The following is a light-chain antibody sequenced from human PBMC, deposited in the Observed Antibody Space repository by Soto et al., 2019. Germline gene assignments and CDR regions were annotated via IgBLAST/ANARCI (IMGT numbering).Light chain of an antibody. CDR2: ETS. CDR1: QSVSSSY. J-gene: IGKJ5*01. CDR3: HHRGNGIT. Sequence: EIVLTQSPDTLSLSPGEGASLSCRASQSVSSSYLAWYHQKPGQAPRLLIYETSSRATGIPARFSGSGSGTDFALTISSLEPEDFAVYYCHHRGNGITFGQGTRLEIK. V-gene: IGKV3D-20*02.